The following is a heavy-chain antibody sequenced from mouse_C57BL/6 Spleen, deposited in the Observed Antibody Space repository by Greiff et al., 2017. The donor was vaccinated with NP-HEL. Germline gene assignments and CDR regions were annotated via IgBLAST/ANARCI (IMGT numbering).Heavy chain of an antibody. CDR2: INPSNGGT. D-gene: IGHD2-5*01. CDR1: GYTFTSYW. V-gene: IGHV1-53*01. CDR3: AREGYSNYEDY. J-gene: IGHJ4*01. Sequence: QVQLKQSGTELVKPGASVKLSCKASGYTFTSYWMHWVKQRPGQGLEWIGNINPSNGGTNYNEKFKSKATLTVDKSSSTAYMQLSSLTSEDSAVYYCAREGYSNYEDYWGQGTSVTVSS.